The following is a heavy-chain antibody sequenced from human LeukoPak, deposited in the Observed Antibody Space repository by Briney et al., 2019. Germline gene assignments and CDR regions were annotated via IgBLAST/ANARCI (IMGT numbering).Heavy chain of an antibody. Sequence: SETLSLTCTVSGGSISSYYWSWIRQPAGKGLEWIGRIYTSGSTNYNPSLKSRVTMSVDTSRNHFSLQLTFVTAADTAVYYCARVRGLGVITPYSDSWGQGTLVTVSS. J-gene: IGHJ4*02. CDR1: GGSISSYY. CDR3: ARVRGLGVITPYSDS. V-gene: IGHV4-4*07. CDR2: IYTSGST. D-gene: IGHD3-16*02.